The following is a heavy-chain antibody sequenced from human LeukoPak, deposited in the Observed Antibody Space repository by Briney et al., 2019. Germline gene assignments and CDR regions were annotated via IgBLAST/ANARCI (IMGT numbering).Heavy chain of an antibody. D-gene: IGHD3-9*01. CDR2: ILYDGSNK. CDR3: AKDPTQYDILTGYLDY. CDR1: GFTFSSYG. V-gene: IGHV3-30*18. J-gene: IGHJ4*02. Sequence: GGSLRLSCAASGFTFSSYGMHWVRRAPGKGLEWVAVILYDGSNKYYADSVKGRFTISRDNSKNTLYLQMNSLRAEDTAVYYCAKDPTQYDILTGYLDYWGQGTQVTVSS.